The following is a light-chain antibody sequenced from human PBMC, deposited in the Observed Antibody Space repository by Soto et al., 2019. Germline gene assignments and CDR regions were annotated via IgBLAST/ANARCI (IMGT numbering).Light chain of an antibody. J-gene: IGLJ1*01. Sequence: QSVLTQPPSVSGAPGQRVTISCTGSSSNIGAGYDVHWYQQLPGTAPKLLIYGNSNRPSGVPDRFSGSKSGTSASLAITGLQAEDEADYYCQSYDSCLWGSSVFGTGPKVTVL. CDR1: SSNIGAGYD. CDR2: GNS. V-gene: IGLV1-40*01. CDR3: QSYDSCLWGSSV.